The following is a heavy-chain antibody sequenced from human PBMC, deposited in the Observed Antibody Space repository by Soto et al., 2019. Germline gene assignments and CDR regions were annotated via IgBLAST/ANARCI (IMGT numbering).Heavy chain of an antibody. CDR3: ASSSPFHY. V-gene: IGHV4-39*01. J-gene: IGHJ4*02. Sequence: SETLSLTCTVSGGSISSGGYYWSWIRQPPGRGLEWIGSIYYSGNTYYKPSLKSRVSISIDTSRNQFSLKLTSVTAADTGVYYCASSSPFHYWGPGILVTVSS. D-gene: IGHD6-6*01. CDR1: GGSISSGGYY. CDR2: IYYSGNT.